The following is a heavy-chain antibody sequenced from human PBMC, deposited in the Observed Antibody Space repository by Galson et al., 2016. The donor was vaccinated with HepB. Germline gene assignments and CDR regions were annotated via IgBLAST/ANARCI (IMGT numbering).Heavy chain of an antibody. Sequence: ETLSLTCAVYGGSFSDYFWNWIRQPPGKGLEWIAEINHSGSTNYNPSLQDRVTISVDPSKDQFSLTLTSVTAADTGFYFCARGLGRRQWLSLKALDYWGQGTLVTVSS. D-gene: IGHD6-19*01. CDR2: INHSGST. CDR3: ARGLGRRQWLSLKALDY. J-gene: IGHJ4*02. V-gene: IGHV4-34*01. CDR1: GGSFSDYF.